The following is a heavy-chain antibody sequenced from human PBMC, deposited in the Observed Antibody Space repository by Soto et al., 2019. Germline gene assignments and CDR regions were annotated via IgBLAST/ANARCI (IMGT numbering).Heavy chain of an antibody. CDR1: GGTFSSYA. CDR3: ARSRITMIVVVNPFDY. J-gene: IGHJ4*02. Sequence: SVKVSCKASGGTFSSYAISWVRQAPGQGLEWMGGIIPIFGTANYAQKFQGRVTITADESTSTAYMELSSLRSEDTAVYHCARSRITMIVVVNPFDYWGQGTLVTVSS. D-gene: IGHD3-22*01. V-gene: IGHV1-69*13. CDR2: IIPIFGTA.